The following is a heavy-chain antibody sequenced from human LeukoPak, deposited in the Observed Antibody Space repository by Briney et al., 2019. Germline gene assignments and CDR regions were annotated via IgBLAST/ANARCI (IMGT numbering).Heavy chain of an antibody. CDR3: ARHRDYGTGWYGFDY. J-gene: IGHJ4*02. V-gene: IGHV4-59*08. CDR1: GGSINSYY. D-gene: IGHD6-19*01. CDR2: IYYSGSS. Sequence: SETLSLTCTGSGGSINSYYWSWIRQPPGKGLEWIAYIYYSGSSNYNPSLKSRVTISVDTSKNQFSLRLSSVTAADTAVHYCARHRDYGTGWYGFDYWGQGSLVTVSS.